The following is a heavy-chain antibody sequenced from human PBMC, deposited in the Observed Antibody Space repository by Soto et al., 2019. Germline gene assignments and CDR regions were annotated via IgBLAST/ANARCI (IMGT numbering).Heavy chain of an antibody. J-gene: IGHJ3*02. CDR2: IYYSGST. V-gene: IGHV4-39*01. D-gene: IGHD2-2*01. CDR1: GGSISSNSYY. CDR3: ARSDCSSTSCHDAFDI. Sequence: SETLSLTCTVSGGSISSNSYYWGWIRQPPGKGLEWIGSIYYSGSTYYNPSLKSRVTISVDTSKNQFSLKLSSVTAADTAVYYCARSDCSSTSCHDAFDIWGQGTMVTVSS.